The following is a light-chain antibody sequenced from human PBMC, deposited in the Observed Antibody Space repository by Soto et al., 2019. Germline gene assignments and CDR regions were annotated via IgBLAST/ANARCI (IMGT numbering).Light chain of an antibody. CDR2: DAS. V-gene: IGKV3-20*01. CDR3: AQYGSSPCT. Sequence: EIRCTEAPGSLAFVPGQTATLSCDTSAPLNLNYFAWDQQKPGQAPRLLIYDASSRATGTPDRFSGTGSGTDFTLTISRLEPEDFAVYYCAQYGSSPCTFGQGTKVDI. J-gene: IGKJ1*01. CDR1: APLNLNY.